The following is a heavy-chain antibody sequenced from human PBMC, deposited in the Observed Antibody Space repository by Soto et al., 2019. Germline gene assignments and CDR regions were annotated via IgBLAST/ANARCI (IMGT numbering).Heavy chain of an antibody. D-gene: IGHD2-21*02. Sequence: PSETLSLTCTVSGGSISSYYWSWIRQPPGKGLEWIGYIYYSGSTNYNPSLKSRVTISVDTSKNQFSLKLSSVTAADTAVYYCARVTGDSVYYGMDVWGQGTTVTVS. V-gene: IGHV4-59*01. CDR1: GGSISSYY. CDR3: ARVTGDSVYYGMDV. J-gene: IGHJ6*02. CDR2: IYYSGST.